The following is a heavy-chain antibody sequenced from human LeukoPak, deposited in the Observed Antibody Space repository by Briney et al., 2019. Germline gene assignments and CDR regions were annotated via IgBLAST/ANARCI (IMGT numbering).Heavy chain of an antibody. V-gene: IGHV3-21*01. J-gene: IGHJ4*02. D-gene: IGHD2-2*01. Sequence: GGSLRLSCAASGFTSSSYSMNWVRQAPGKGLEWVSSISSSSSYIYYADSVKGRFTISRDNAKNSLYLQMNSLRAEDTAVYYCARGCGSTSCSYDYWGQGTLVTVSS. CDR2: ISSSSSYI. CDR1: GFTSSSYS. CDR3: ARGCGSTSCSYDY.